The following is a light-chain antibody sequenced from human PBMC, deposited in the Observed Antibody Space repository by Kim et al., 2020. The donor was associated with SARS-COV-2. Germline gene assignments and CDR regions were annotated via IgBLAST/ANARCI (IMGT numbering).Light chain of an antibody. Sequence: DIQMTQSPSTLSASVVDRVTITCRASQSIHSWLAWYQQKPGKAPKLLIYKASSLESGVPSRFSGSGSGTEFTLTISSLQPDDFATYYCQQYNDYVLTFGGGTKVDIK. CDR1: QSIHSW. CDR3: QQYNDYVLT. J-gene: IGKJ4*01. V-gene: IGKV1-5*03. CDR2: KAS.